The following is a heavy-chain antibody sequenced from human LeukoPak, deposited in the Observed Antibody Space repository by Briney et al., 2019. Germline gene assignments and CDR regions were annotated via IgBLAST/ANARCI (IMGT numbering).Heavy chain of an antibody. CDR3: ARDKGGAHSN. V-gene: IGHV3-66*01. Sequence: GGSLRLSCAASGFTVSSSYMSWVRQAPGKGLEWVSVIYSGGSTYSADSVKGRFAISRDISKNTLYLQMNSLRAEDTAVYYCARDKGGAHSNWGQGTLVTVSS. CDR1: GFTVSSSY. CDR2: IYSGGST. D-gene: IGHD4-17*01. J-gene: IGHJ4*02.